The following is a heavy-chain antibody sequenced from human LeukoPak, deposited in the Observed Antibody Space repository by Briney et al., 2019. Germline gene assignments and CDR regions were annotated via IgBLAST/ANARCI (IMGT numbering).Heavy chain of an antibody. CDR2: ISYDGSNK. V-gene: IGHV3-30*03. J-gene: IGHJ4*02. D-gene: IGHD3-10*01. CDR1: GFTFSSYG. Sequence: GGSLRLSCAASGFTFSSYGMHWVRQAPGKGLEWVAVISYDGSNKYYADSVKGRFTISRDNSKNTLYLQMNSLRAEDTAVYYCASLAIWFGGSPFDYWGQGTLVTVSS. CDR3: ASLAIWFGGSPFDY.